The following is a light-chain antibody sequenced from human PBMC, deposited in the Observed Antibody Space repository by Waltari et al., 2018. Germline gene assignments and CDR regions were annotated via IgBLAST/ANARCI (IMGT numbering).Light chain of an antibody. J-gene: IGKJ2*01. CDR3: QLYGHTPRYT. V-gene: IGKV3-20*01. Sequence: IVLTRSPCTLSLSPFESAPLSCSASQSVITSHLAWYQQKPVHAPRFLIYIASRSTPGTPDRFSGSGAGTDVTLTINRLEPEDFAVYHCQLYGHTPRYTFGQGTKLEI. CDR1: QSVITSH. CDR2: IAS.